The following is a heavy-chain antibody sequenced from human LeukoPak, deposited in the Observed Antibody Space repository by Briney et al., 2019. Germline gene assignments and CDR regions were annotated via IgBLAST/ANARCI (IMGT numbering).Heavy chain of an antibody. CDR1: GGSISSYY. Sequence: SETLSLTCTVSGGSISSYYWNWIRQPAGKGLEWIGRIYSSGSTNYNPSLKSRLTISVDTSKNQFSLKLSSVTAADTAVYYCARESVGATRAFDYWGQGTLVTVSS. V-gene: IGHV4-4*07. CDR2: IYSSGST. D-gene: IGHD1-26*01. J-gene: IGHJ4*02. CDR3: ARESVGATRAFDY.